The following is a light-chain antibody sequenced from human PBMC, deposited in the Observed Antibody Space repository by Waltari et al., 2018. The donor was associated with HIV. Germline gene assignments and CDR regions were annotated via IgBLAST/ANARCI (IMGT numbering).Light chain of an antibody. CDR1: SSDVGGYQS. Sequence: QSALAQPPSASGSPGQSVTISCSGTSSDVGGYQSVCWYQQHPGKAPKLIMYEVYKRPSGVPARFSGSKSGNTASLTVSGLRPEDEGDYYCSSYGGRDNLVFGAGTKLTVL. J-gene: IGLJ3*02. V-gene: IGLV2-8*01. CDR3: SSYGGRDNLV. CDR2: EVY.